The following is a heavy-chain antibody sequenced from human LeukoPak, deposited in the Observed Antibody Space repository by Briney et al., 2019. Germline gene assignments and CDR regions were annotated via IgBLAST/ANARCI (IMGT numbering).Heavy chain of an antibody. CDR2: ISGSGGST. Sequence: PGGSLRLSCAASGFTFSSYAMNWVRQAPGKGLEWVSGISGSGGSTYYADSVKGRFTISRDNAKNTLYLQMNSLRAEDTAVYYCARDIGYCSSTSCHPVDAFDIWGQGTMVTVSS. J-gene: IGHJ3*02. V-gene: IGHV3-23*01. D-gene: IGHD2-2*01. CDR3: ARDIGYCSSTSCHPVDAFDI. CDR1: GFTFSSYA.